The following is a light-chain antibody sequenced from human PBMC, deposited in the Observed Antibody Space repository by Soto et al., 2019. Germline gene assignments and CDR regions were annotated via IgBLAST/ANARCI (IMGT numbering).Light chain of an antibody. CDR3: APWDDSLSGHF. J-gene: IGLJ2*01. Sequence: QSVLTQPPSASGTPGQRVTISCSGSSSNIGTNYVYWYHQLPGTAPKLLIYRNNQRPSGVPDRFSGSKSGTSASLAISGLRSEDEADYYCAPWDDSLSGHFFGGGTKLTVL. CDR1: SSNIGTNY. CDR2: RNN. V-gene: IGLV1-47*01.